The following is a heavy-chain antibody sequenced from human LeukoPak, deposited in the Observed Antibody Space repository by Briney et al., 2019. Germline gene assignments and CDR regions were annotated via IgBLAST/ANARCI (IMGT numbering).Heavy chain of an antibody. CDR3: AREKREWFGELLFFDY. V-gene: IGHV3-48*03. D-gene: IGHD3-10*01. Sequence: GGSLRLSCAASGFTFSSYEMNWVRQAPGKGLEWVSYISSSGSTIYYADSVKGRFTISRDNAKNSLYLQMNSLRAEDTAVYYCAREKREWFGELLFFDYWGQGTLVTASS. CDR2: ISSSGSTI. CDR1: GFTFSSYE. J-gene: IGHJ4*02.